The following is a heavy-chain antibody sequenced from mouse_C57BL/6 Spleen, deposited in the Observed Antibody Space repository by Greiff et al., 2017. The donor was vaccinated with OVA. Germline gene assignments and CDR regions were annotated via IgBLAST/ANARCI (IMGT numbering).Heavy chain of an antibody. Sequence: VMLVESGPELVKPGASVTISCKASGYAFSSSWMNWVKQRPGKGLEWIGRIYPGDGDTNYNGKFKGKATLTADKSSSTAYMQLSSLTSEDSAVYFCASYYYGSSYWYFDVWGTGTTVTVSS. J-gene: IGHJ1*03. D-gene: IGHD1-1*01. CDR2: IYPGDGDT. V-gene: IGHV1-82*01. CDR1: GYAFSSSW. CDR3: ASYYYGSSYWYFDV.